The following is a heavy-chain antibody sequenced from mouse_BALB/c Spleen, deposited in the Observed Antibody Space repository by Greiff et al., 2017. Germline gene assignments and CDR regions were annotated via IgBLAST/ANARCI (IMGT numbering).Heavy chain of an antibody. CDR3: ARWDLRLDY. J-gene: IGHJ2*01. CDR2: ISSGSSTI. Sequence: EVKVVESGGGLVQPGGSRKLSCAASGFTFSSFGMHWVRQAPEKGLEWVAYISSGSSTIYYADTVKGRFTIARDNPKNTLFLQMTSLRSEDTAMYYGARWDLRLDYWGQGTTLTVSS. V-gene: IGHV5-17*02. CDR1: GFTFSSFG. D-gene: IGHD1-2*01.